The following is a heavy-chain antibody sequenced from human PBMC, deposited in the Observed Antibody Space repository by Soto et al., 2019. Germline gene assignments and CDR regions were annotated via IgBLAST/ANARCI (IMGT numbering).Heavy chain of an antibody. CDR1: GYTFTKYS. V-gene: IGHV1-3*04. J-gene: IGHJ6*02. D-gene: IGHD3-3*01. Sequence: ASVKVSCKASGYTFTKYSIHWVRQAPGQRLEWMGWINTGNGNTKYSQKFQDRVTITRDTSASTAYMELSSLRSEDTAVYYCAKERTITYGMDVWGQGTTVTVS. CDR2: INTGNGNT. CDR3: AKERTITYGMDV.